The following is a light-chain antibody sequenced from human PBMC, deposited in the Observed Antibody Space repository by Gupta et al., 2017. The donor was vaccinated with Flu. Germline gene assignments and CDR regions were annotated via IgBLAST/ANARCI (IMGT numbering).Light chain of an antibody. J-gene: IGLJ3*02. CDR2: SNN. V-gene: IGLV1-44*01. CDR3: AAWEDSLNGPVV. Sequence: QSVLTQPPSASGTPGQRVTISCSGSSSNIGSNTVNWYQQLPGTAPKLLIYSNNQRPSGGPDRFSGSKSGTSASLAISGLQSEDEADYYCAAWEDSLNGPVVFGGGTKLTVL. CDR1: SSNIGSNT.